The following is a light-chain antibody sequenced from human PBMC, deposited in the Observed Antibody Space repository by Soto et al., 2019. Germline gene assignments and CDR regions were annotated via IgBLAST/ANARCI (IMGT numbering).Light chain of an antibody. Sequence: QSALTQPASVSGSPGQSITISCTGTSSDVGAYNFVSWYQQHPGKAPQLMIYDVTNRPSGVSSRFSGSKSGNTASLAISGRQAEDEADYYCSSYTTSNTLGFGGGTKGTVL. CDR1: SSDVGAYNF. V-gene: IGLV2-14*03. CDR2: DVT. CDR3: SSYTTSNTLG. J-gene: IGLJ2*01.